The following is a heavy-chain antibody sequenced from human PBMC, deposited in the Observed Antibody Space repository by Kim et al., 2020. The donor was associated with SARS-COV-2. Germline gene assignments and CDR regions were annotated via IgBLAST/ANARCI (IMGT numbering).Heavy chain of an antibody. J-gene: IGHJ4*02. D-gene: IGHD3-16*01. CDR2: IYSSGST. Sequence: SETLSLTCTVSGGSIINYYWTWIRQPPGKALEWIGYIYSSGSTKNNPSLRGRVTISVDTSKNQFSLKLTSVTAADTAVYYCARVTPGEAFDYWGQGTLAT. CDR1: GGSIINYY. V-gene: IGHV4-59*01. CDR3: ARVTPGEAFDY.